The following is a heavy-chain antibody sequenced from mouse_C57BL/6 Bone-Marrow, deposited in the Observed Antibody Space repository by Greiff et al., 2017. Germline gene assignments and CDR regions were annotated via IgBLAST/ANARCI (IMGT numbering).Heavy chain of an antibody. CDR3: SGVLSYYDYVDFDY. D-gene: IGHD2-4*01. Sequence: QVQLQQPGAELVKPGASVKMSCKASGYTFTSYWITWVKQRPGQGLEWIGDIYPGSGSTNYNEKFKSKATLTVDTSSSTAYMQLSGLTSEDSAVYYCSGVLSYYDYVDFDYWGQGTTLTVSS. J-gene: IGHJ2*01. CDR2: IYPGSGST. CDR1: GYTFTSYW. V-gene: IGHV1-55*01.